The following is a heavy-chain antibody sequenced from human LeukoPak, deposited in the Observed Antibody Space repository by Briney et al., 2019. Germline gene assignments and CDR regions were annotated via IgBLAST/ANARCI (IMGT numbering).Heavy chain of an antibody. J-gene: IGHJ5*02. D-gene: IGHD6-6*01. CDR2: INHSGST. CDR3: ARGHSSSGTAGSGWFDP. V-gene: IGHV4-34*01. Sequence: PSETLSLTCAVYGGSFSGYYWSWIRQPPGNGLEWIGEINHSGSTNYNPSLKSRVTISVDTSKNQFSLKLSSVTAADTAVYYCARGHSSSGTAGSGWFDPWGQGTLVTVSS. CDR1: GGSFSGYY.